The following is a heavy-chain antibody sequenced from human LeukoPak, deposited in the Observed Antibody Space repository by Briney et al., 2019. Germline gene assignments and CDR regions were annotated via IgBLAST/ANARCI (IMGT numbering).Heavy chain of an antibody. V-gene: IGHV3-49*03. CDR3: TTGSYHESSGYRFDY. CDR1: GLTFGDNA. J-gene: IGHJ4*02. Sequence: GGSLRLSCTTSGLTFGDNAMSWIRQAPGKGLEWVGFIRNKGNGGTTEYAASVKGRFTISRDDSESITYLQMNSLRTEDTAVYYCTTGSYHESSGYRFDYWGQGTLVTVSS. D-gene: IGHD3-22*01. CDR2: IRNKGNGGTT.